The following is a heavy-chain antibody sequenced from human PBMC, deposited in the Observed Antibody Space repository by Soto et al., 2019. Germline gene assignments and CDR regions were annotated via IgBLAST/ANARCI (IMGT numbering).Heavy chain of an antibody. J-gene: IGHJ1*01. Sequence: GGSLRLSCAASGFTFDDYAMYWVRQALGKGLEWVSSISCNSSNIYYADSVKGRFTISRDNAKNSLYLQMNSLRAEDTAVYYCARDLGSSWYPEYFQHWGQGTLVTVSS. CDR2: ISCNSSNI. V-gene: IGHV3-9*01. CDR3: ARDLGSSWYPEYFQH. CDR1: GFTFDDYA. D-gene: IGHD6-13*01.